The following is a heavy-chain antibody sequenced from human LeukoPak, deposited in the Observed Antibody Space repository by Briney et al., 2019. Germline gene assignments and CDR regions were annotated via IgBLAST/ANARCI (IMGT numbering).Heavy chain of an antibody. CDR1: GFTFSNFW. V-gene: IGHV3-7*04. J-gene: IGHJ5*02. D-gene: IGHD1-1*01. Sequence: GGSLRLSCAVSGFTFSNFWMSWVRQAPGRGLEWVANIHPEGNEKYQVESVKGRFTISRDNAKNSLFLQMNGLRVEDTAVYYCERGDDFSGDPWGQGTLVTVSS. CDR3: ERGDDFSGDP. CDR2: IHPEGNEK.